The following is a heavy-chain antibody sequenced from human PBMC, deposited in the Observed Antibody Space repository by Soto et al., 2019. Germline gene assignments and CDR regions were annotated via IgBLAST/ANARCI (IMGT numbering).Heavy chain of an antibody. CDR3: ARTRSFTLGFYYDGMDV. J-gene: IGHJ6*02. CDR2: IYPGDSDT. CDR1: GYSFASYW. Sequence: GESLKISCQGSGYSFASYWNGWVRQMPGKDLERMGIIYPGDSDTRYSPSFQGQVTISADKSLRTAYLQWTSLKASDTALYYCARTRSFTLGFYYDGMDVWGQGTTVTVSS. D-gene: IGHD6-6*01. V-gene: IGHV5-51*01.